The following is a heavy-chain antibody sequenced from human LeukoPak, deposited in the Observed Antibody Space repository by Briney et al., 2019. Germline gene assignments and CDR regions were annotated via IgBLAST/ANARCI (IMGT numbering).Heavy chain of an antibody. Sequence: SETLSLTCTVSGGSISSGDYYWSWIRQPPGKGLEWIGYIYYSGSTYYNPSLKSRVTISVDTSKNQFSLKLSSVTAADTAVYYCAVGYCSSTSCYRNYYYYGMDVWGQGTTVTVSS. CDR3: AVGYCSSTSCYRNYYYYGMDV. V-gene: IGHV4-30-4*01. J-gene: IGHJ6*02. CDR1: GGSISSGDYY. CDR2: IYYSGST. D-gene: IGHD2-2*02.